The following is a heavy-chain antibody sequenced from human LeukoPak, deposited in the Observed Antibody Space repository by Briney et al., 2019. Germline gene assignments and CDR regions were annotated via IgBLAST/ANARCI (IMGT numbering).Heavy chain of an antibody. J-gene: IGHJ6*02. D-gene: IGHD3-10*01. V-gene: IGHV3-30*18. Sequence: GGSLRLSCAASGFTFSSYGMHWVRQAPGKGLEWVAVISYDGSNKYYADSVKGRFTISRDNSKNTLYPQMNSLRAEDTAVYYCAKDLVRGGFVVTTPNYYDGMDVWGQGTTVTVSS. CDR2: ISYDGSNK. CDR3: AKDLVRGGFVVTTPNYYDGMDV. CDR1: GFTFSSYG.